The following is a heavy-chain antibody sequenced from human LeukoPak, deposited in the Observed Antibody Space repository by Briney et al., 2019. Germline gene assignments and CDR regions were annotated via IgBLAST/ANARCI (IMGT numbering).Heavy chain of an antibody. J-gene: IGHJ4*02. CDR2: ISWNSGSI. CDR3: AKAPNLAGVDY. D-gene: IGHD3-10*01. Sequence: GGSLRLSCVASGFIFDDYAMHWVRQAPGKGLEWVSGISWNSGSIGYGDSVKGRFTVSRDNAKKSLHLQMNSLRAEDTAVYYCAKAPNLAGVDYWAREPWSPSPQ. V-gene: IGHV3-9*01. CDR1: GFIFDDYA.